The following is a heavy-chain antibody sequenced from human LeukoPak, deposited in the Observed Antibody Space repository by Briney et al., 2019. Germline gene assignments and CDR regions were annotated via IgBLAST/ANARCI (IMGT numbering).Heavy chain of an antibody. CDR2: VSNDGKTI. V-gene: IGHV3-30*04. J-gene: IGHJ4*02. Sequence: GGSLRLSCVASEFAFTGHSMHGVRQAPGKGLEWVAVVSNDGKTIFYADSMKGRFTVSTDNSKIPVYLQVKSLRDEDAAVYYCSREKQLGGTPFDFWGQGSLVTVSS. CDR1: EFAFTGHS. D-gene: IGHD1-26*01. CDR3: SREKQLGGTPFDF.